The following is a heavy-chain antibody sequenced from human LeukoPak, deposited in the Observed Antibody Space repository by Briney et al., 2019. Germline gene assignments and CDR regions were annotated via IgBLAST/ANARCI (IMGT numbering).Heavy chain of an antibody. J-gene: IGHJ6*02. V-gene: IGHV3-7*03. CDR3: ARRNAMDV. CDR2: INRDGSER. CDR1: GFTFSNYW. Sequence: GGSLRLSCAASGFTFSNYWMTWVRQAPGEGLEWMANINRDGSERYYVDSVKGRFTISRDDAKSSLYLQMNSLRAEDTAVYYCARRNAMDVWGQGTTVIVFS.